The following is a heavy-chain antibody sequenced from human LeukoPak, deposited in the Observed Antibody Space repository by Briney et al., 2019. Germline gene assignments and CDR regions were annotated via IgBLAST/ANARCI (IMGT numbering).Heavy chain of an antibody. V-gene: IGHV4-39*01. CDR3: AGNSGYDFYRFDY. CDR1: AGSITSSSYY. D-gene: IGHD5-12*01. CDR2: IYYSGST. J-gene: IGHJ4*02. Sequence: SETLSLTCTVSAGSITSSSYYWGWIRQPPGKGLEWIGSIYYSGSTYYNPSLKSRLTISVDTSKNQFSLRLSSVTAEDTAVYYCAGNSGYDFYRFDYWGQGTLVTVSS.